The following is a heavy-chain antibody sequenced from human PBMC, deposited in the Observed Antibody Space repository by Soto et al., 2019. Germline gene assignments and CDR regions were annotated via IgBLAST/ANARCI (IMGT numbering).Heavy chain of an antibody. D-gene: IGHD6-19*01. J-gene: IGHJ4*02. CDR3: AKHTSGWDFES. Sequence: GGSLRLSCAASGFTFSDSYMDWVRQAPVKGLEWVSAISGSGSSTYYAASVKGRFTISRDNSKNMQFLQMNSLRAEDTAVYYCAKHTSGWDFESWGQGTLVTVSS. V-gene: IGHV3-23*01. CDR2: ISGSGSST. CDR1: GFTFSDSY.